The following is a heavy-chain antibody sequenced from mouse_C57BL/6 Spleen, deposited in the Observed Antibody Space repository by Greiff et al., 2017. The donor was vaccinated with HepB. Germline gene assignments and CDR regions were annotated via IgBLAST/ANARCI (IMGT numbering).Heavy chain of an antibody. CDR2: IYPGDGDT. V-gene: IGHV1-82*01. J-gene: IGHJ3*01. CDR3: ARLNYYDFAY. Sequence: QVQLQQSGPELVKPGASVKISCKASGYAFSSSWMNWVKQRPGKGLEWIGRIYPGDGDTNYNGKFKGKATLTADKSSSTAYMQLSSLTSEDSAVYFCARLNYYDFAYWGRGTLVTVSA. D-gene: IGHD2-4*01. CDR1: GYAFSSSW.